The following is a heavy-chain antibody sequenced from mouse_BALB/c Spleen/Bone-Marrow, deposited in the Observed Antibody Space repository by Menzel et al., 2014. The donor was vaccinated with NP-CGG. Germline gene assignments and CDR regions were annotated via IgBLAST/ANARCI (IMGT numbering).Heavy chain of an antibody. Sequence: LVESGAELVKPGASVKLSCTASGFNIKDTYMHWVKQRPEQGLEWIGRIDPANGNTKYDPKFQGKATITADTSSNTAYLQLSSLTSEDTAVYYGARNGNYGAWFAYRGQGTLVTVSA. CDR1: GFNIKDTY. V-gene: IGHV14-3*02. CDR3: ARNGNYGAWFAY. CDR2: IDPANGNT. D-gene: IGHD2-1*01. J-gene: IGHJ3*01.